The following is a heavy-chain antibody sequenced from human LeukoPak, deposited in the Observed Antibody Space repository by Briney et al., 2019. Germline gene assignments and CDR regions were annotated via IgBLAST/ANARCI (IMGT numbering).Heavy chain of an antibody. Sequence: GGSLRLSCAASGFTFSSYGMHWVRQAPGKGLEWVAVISYDGSNKYYADSVKGRFTISRDNSKNTLYLQMNSLRAEDTAVYYCARAGGLEWLLPYYFDYWGQGTLVTVSS. CDR2: ISYDGSNK. V-gene: IGHV3-30*03. CDR3: ARAGGLEWLLPYYFDY. CDR1: GFTFSSYG. D-gene: IGHD3-3*01. J-gene: IGHJ4*02.